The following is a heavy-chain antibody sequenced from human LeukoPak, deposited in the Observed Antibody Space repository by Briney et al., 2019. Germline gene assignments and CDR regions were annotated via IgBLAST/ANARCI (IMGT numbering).Heavy chain of an antibody. CDR3: ASSYCTNGVCYTFDY. Sequence: PGGSLRLSCAASGFTFSSYAMHWVRQAPGKGLEWVAVISYDGSNKYYAVSEKGRFTISRDNSKNTLYLQMNSLRAEDTAVYYCASSYCTNGVCYTFDYWGQGTLVTVSS. J-gene: IGHJ4*02. V-gene: IGHV3-30-3*01. D-gene: IGHD2-8*01. CDR2: ISYDGSNK. CDR1: GFTFSSYA.